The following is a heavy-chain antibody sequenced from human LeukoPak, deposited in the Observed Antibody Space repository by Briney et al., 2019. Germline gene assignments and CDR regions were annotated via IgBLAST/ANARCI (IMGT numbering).Heavy chain of an antibody. D-gene: IGHD5-24*01. V-gene: IGHV1-2*02. CDR1: GYTFTGYY. J-gene: IGHJ3*02. Sequence: ASVKVSCKASGYTFTGYYMHWVRQAPGQGLEWMGWINPNSGGTNYVQKFQGRVTMTRDTSISTAYMELSRLRSDDTAVYYCARTVEMATTSDAFDIWGQGTMVTVSS. CDR3: ARTVEMATTSDAFDI. CDR2: INPNSGGT.